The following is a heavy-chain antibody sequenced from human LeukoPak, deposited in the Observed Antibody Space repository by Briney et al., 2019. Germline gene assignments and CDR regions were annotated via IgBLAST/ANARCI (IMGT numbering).Heavy chain of an antibody. V-gene: IGHV4-59*01. Sequence: SETLSLTCAVYGGSFSGYYWSWIRQPPGKGLEWIGYIYYSGSTNYNPSLKSRVTISVDTSKNQFSLKLSSVTAADTAVYYCARVGYCSSTSCYLGALLAFDIWGQGTMVTVSS. CDR2: IYYSGST. CDR1: GGSFSGYY. CDR3: ARVGYCSSTSCYLGALLAFDI. D-gene: IGHD2-2*03. J-gene: IGHJ3*02.